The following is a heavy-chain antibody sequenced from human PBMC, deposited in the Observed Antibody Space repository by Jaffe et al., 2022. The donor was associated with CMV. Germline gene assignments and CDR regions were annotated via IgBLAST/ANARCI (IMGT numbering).Heavy chain of an antibody. Sequence: QVQLVQSGAEVKKPGASVKVSCKASGYTFTSYAMHWVRQAPGQRLEWMGWINAGNGNTKYSQKFQGRVTITRDTSASTAYMELSSLRSEDTAVYYCAGPYDSSGYWGLDAFDIWGQGTMVTVSS. D-gene: IGHD3-22*01. CDR3: AGPYDSSGYWGLDAFDI. V-gene: IGHV1-3*01. CDR1: GYTFTSYA. CDR2: INAGNGNT. J-gene: IGHJ3*02.